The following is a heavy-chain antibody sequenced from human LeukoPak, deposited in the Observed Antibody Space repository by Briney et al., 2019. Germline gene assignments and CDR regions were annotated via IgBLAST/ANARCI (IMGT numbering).Heavy chain of an antibody. CDR3: ARALAVADAFDI. CDR2: IYHSGST. V-gene: IGHV4-30-2*01. J-gene: IGHJ3*02. CDR1: GDSISSGGYS. D-gene: IGHD6-19*01. Sequence: PSQTLSLTCAVSGDSISSGGYSWRWIRQPPGKGLEWIGYIYHSGSTYYNPSLMSRVTVSVDRSKNQFSLKLSSVTAADTAVYYCARALAVADAFDIWGQGTVVTVSS.